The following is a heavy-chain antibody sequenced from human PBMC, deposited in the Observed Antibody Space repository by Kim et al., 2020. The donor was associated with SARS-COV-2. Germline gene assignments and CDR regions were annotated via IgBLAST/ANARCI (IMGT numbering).Heavy chain of an antibody. CDR3: ARDIERYDILTGYFDY. D-gene: IGHD3-9*01. V-gene: IGHV3-33*01. Sequence: GGSLRLSCAASGFTFSSYGMHWVRQAPGKGLEWVAVIWYDGSNKYYADSVKGRFTISRDNSKNTLYLQMNSLRAEDTAVYYCARDIERYDILTGYFDYWGQGTLVTVSS. CDR1: GFTFSSYG. CDR2: IWYDGSNK. J-gene: IGHJ4*02.